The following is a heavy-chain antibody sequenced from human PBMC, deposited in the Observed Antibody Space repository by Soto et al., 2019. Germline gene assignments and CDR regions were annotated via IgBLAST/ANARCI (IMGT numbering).Heavy chain of an antibody. CDR1: GFTFSSYA. D-gene: IGHD3-10*01. CDR3: AKSPIRGESDYYYYYMDV. J-gene: IGHJ6*03. V-gene: IGHV3-23*01. Sequence: GGSLRLSCAASGFTFSSYAMSWVRQAPGKGLEWVSAISGSGGSTYYADSVKGRFTFSRDNSKNTLYLQMNSLRAEDTAVYYCAKSPIRGESDYYYYYMDVWGKGTTVTVSS. CDR2: ISGSGGST.